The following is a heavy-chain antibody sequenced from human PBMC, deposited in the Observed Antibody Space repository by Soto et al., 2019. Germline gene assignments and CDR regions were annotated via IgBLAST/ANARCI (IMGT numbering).Heavy chain of an antibody. D-gene: IGHD3-22*01. CDR2: IRSKAYGGTT. CDR1: GFTFGDYA. Sequence: GGSLRHSCTASGFTFGDYAMSWFRQAPGKGLEWVGFIRSKAYGGTTEYAASVKGRFTISRDDSKSIAYLQMNSLKTEDTAVYYCSTNYYDRSGYDNWFDPWGQGTLVTVSS. J-gene: IGHJ5*02. CDR3: STNYYDRSGYDNWFDP. V-gene: IGHV3-49*03.